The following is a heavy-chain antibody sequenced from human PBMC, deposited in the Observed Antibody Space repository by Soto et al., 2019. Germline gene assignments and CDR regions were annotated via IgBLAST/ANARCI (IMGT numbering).Heavy chain of an antibody. D-gene: IGHD6-19*01. Sequence: QLQLQESGPGLVKPSETLSLTCTVSGGSISSNSYYWGWIRQPPGKGLEWIGSIYYSGSSYYNPSLKSRVTISVDTSKNQFSLKLSSVTAADTAVYYCARHGESSGMSPFDYWGQGTLVTVSS. CDR2: IYYSGSS. J-gene: IGHJ4*02. CDR1: GGSISSNSYY. CDR3: ARHGESSGMSPFDY. V-gene: IGHV4-39*01.